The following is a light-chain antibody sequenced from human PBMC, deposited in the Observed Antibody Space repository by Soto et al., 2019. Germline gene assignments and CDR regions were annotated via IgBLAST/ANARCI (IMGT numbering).Light chain of an antibody. CDR1: SSDVGGYDY. Sequence: QSALTQPASVSGSPGQSITISCTATSSDVGGYDYVSWYQQHPGKVPKFMIYEVTNRPSGVSSRFSGSKSGNTASLTISGLQAEDEADYYCTSYTSSSTLVFGTGTQLTVL. V-gene: IGLV2-14*01. J-gene: IGLJ1*01. CDR2: EVT. CDR3: TSYTSSSTLV.